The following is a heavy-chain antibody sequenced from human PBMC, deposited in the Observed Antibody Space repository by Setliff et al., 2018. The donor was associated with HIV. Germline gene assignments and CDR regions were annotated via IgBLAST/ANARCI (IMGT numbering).Heavy chain of an antibody. Sequence: GASVKVSCKASGYTFTAYAMHWVRQAPGQRLEWMGWINAGNGNTKYSQRFQGRVTITRDTSASTAYMELSRLKSDDTAVYYCARVEGYCDGVSCYSDYYGMDVWGQGTTVTVSS. J-gene: IGHJ6*02. CDR1: GYTFTAYA. D-gene: IGHD2-15*01. CDR3: ARVEGYCDGVSCYSDYYGMDV. CDR2: INAGNGNT. V-gene: IGHV1-3*01.